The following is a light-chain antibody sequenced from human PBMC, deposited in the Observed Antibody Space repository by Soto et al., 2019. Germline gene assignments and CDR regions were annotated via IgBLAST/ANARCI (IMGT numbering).Light chain of an antibody. J-gene: IGKJ2*01. CDR1: QTISTY. V-gene: IGKV1-39*01. CDR2: DAS. CDR3: QQSDSTPYP. Sequence: DIQMTQSPSSLSASVGDRVTITCRASQTISTYLNWYQQKPGKAPRLLIYDASSLLSGVPSRVCGSGSGTDFTLTIASLQPADFSTYYCQQSDSTPYPFGQGTKVEI.